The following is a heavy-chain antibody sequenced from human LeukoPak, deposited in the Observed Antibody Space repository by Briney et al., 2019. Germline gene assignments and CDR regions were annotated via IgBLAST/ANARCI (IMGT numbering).Heavy chain of an antibody. CDR1: GGSISSGDYY. CDR2: IYYSGST. Sequence: PSETLSLTCTVSGGSISSGDYYWSWIRQPPGKGLEWTGYIYYSGSTYYNPSLKSRVTISVDTSKNQFSLKLSSVTAADTAVYYCARGDSSGSLPYNWFDPWGQGTLVTVSS. CDR3: ARGDSSGSLPYNWFDP. J-gene: IGHJ5*02. D-gene: IGHD6-19*01. V-gene: IGHV4-30-4*08.